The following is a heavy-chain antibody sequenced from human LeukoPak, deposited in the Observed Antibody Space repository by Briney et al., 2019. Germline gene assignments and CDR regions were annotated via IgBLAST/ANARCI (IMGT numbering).Heavy chain of an antibody. Sequence: SETLSLTCTVPGGSISSYYWSWIRQPPGKGLEWIGYIYYSGSTIYNPSLKSRVTISVDTSKNQFSLKLSSVTAADTAVYYCARDRTREGFDYWGQGTLVTVSS. CDR2: IYYSGST. D-gene: IGHD1-14*01. CDR1: GGSISSYY. J-gene: IGHJ4*02. V-gene: IGHV4-59*01. CDR3: ARDRTREGFDY.